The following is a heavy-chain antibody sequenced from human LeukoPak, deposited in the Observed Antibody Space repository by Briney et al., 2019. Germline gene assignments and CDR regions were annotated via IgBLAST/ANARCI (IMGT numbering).Heavy chain of an antibody. CDR2: IKDDGRDK. D-gene: IGHD2-15*01. CDR1: GFTFSRSW. CDR3: ADLGYND. Sequence: PGGSLRLSCAASGFTFSRSWMTWVRQAPGKGLEWVASIKDDGRDKYYVDSVKGRFTISRDNAKNSLYLQMNSLRVEDTALYYCADLGYNDGDQGTVVTVSS. V-gene: IGHV3-7*01. J-gene: IGHJ4*02.